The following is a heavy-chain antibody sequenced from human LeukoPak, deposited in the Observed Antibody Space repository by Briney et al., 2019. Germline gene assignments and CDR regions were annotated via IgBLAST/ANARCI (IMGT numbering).Heavy chain of an antibody. Sequence: PSETLSLTCAVYGGSFSGYYWSWIRQPPGKGLEWIGEINHSGSTNYNPSLKSRVTISVDTSKNQFSLKLSSVTAADTAVYYCARLTGSGSYYNSPHYYYYMDVWGKGTTVTIS. V-gene: IGHV4-34*01. J-gene: IGHJ6*03. CDR3: ARLTGSGSYYNSPHYYYYMDV. D-gene: IGHD3-10*01. CDR1: GGSFSGYY. CDR2: INHSGST.